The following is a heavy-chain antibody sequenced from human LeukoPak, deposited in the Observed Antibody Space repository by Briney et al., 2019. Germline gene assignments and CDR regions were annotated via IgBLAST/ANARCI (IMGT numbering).Heavy chain of an antibody. D-gene: IGHD3-9*01. CDR1: GGSISSGGYS. CDR2: IYHSGST. CDR3: ARAGLRYFDWLRAYNWFDP. V-gene: IGHV4-30-2*01. J-gene: IGHJ5*02. Sequence: PSQTLSLTCAVSGGSISSGGYSWSWIRQPPGKGLEWIGYIYHSGSTYYNPSLKSRVTISVDRSKNQFSLKLSSVTAADTAVYYCARAGLRYFDWLRAYNWFDPWGQGTLVTVSS.